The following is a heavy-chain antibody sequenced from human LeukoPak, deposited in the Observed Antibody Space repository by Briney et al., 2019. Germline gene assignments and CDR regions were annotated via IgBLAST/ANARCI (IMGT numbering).Heavy chain of an antibody. V-gene: IGHV3-23*01. D-gene: IGHD3-9*01. CDR1: GFTFSSYA. CDR2: ISGSGGST. CDR3: ANRRYFDWSLGY. Sequence: GSLRLSCAASGFTFSSYAMSWVRQAPGKGVEWVSAISGSGGSTYYADSVKGGFTISRDNSKKRLYMQMKSLRAEDTAVYYCANRRYFDWSLGYWGQGTLVTVSS. J-gene: IGHJ4*02.